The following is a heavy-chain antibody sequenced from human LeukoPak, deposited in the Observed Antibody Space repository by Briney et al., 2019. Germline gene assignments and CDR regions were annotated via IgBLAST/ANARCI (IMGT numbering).Heavy chain of an antibody. V-gene: IGHV3-48*03. Sequence: GGSLRLSCAASGFTFSSYEMNWVRQAPGKGLEWVSYISSSGSTIYYADSVKGRFTISRDNAKNSLYLQMNSQRAEDTAVYYCARGGYYDSSGYDYWGQGTLVTVSS. J-gene: IGHJ4*02. CDR1: GFTFSSYE. CDR2: ISSSGSTI. CDR3: ARGGYYDSSGYDY. D-gene: IGHD3-22*01.